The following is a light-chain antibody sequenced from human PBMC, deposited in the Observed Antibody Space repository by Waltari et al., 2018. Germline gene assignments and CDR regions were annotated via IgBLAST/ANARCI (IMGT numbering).Light chain of an antibody. J-gene: IGLJ1*01. V-gene: IGLV2-14*01. CDR1: SSDIGAYNY. CDR2: DVS. Sequence: QSALTQPASVSGSPGQSITISCTGTSSDIGAYNYVSWYQKNPGKAPKVMIYDVSNRPPGVSSRFSGSKSGNTASLTISGLQAGDEADYYCSSYTSSSTYVFGSGTMVTVL. CDR3: SSYTSSSTYV.